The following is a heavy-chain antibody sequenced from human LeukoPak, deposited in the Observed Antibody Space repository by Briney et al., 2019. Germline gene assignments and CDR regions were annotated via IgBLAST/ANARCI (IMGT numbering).Heavy chain of an antibody. J-gene: IGHJ5*02. CDR3: ARDYSSSWFDP. CDR1: GGSISSGSYY. D-gene: IGHD6-13*01. Sequence: PSQTLSLTCTVSGGSISSGSYYWSWIRQPAGKGLEWIGRIYTSGSTNYNPSLKSRVTISVDTSKNQFSLKLSSVTAADTAVYYCARDYSSSWFDPWGQGTLVTVSS. V-gene: IGHV4-61*02. CDR2: IYTSGST.